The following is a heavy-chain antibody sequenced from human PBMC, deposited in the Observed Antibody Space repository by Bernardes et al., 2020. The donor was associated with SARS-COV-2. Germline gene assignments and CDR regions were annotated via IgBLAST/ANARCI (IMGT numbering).Heavy chain of an antibody. CDR1: GYMFTGYY. Sequence: ASVKVSCKASGYMFTGYYIHWVRQAPGQGLEWMGWINPNSGGTNPAQKFQGRVTWTRDTSISTAFMEVTSLRSDDTAFYYCARSSYPSSSDFDYWGKGTLVSVSS. J-gene: IGHJ4*02. CDR3: ARSSYPSSSDFDY. CDR2: INPNSGGT. V-gene: IGHV1-2*02. D-gene: IGHD6-6*01.